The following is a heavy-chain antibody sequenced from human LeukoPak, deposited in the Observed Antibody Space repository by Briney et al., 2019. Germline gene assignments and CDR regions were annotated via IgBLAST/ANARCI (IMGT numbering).Heavy chain of an antibody. CDR3: ARDFPDSSGYFHAFDI. CDR1: GGSISSYY. V-gene: IGHV4-59*01. D-gene: IGHD3-22*01. Sequence: PSEILSLTCTVSGGSISSYYWSWIRQPPGKGLEWIGYIYYSGSTNYNPSLKSRVTISVDTSKNQFSLKLSSVTAADTAVYYCARDFPDSSGYFHAFDIWGQGTMVTVSS. J-gene: IGHJ3*02. CDR2: IYYSGST.